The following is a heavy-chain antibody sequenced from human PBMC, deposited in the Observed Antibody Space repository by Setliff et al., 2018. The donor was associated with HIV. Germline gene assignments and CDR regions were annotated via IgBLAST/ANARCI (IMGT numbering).Heavy chain of an antibody. CDR1: GSSISNGYY. CDR3: ARIFGDQGYYYGMDV. D-gene: IGHD3-3*01. Sequence: SETLSLTCAVSGSSISNGYYWGWIRQPPGKGLEWIGSIYHSGSTYYNPSLKSRVTISVDTSKNQFSLKLSSVIAADTAVYYCARIFGDQGYYYGMDVWGQGTTVTVSS. J-gene: IGHJ6*02. V-gene: IGHV4-38-2*01. CDR2: IYHSGST.